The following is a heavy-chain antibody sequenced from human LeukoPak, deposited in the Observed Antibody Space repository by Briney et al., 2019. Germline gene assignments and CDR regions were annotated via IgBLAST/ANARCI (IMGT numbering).Heavy chain of an antibody. Sequence: PGGSLRLSCAASGFTFDDYGMSWVRQAPGKGLEWVSGINWNGGSTGYADSVKGRFTISRDNAKNSLYLQMNSLRAEDTALYYCARDPTPYAFWSGNYMDVWGKGTTVTVSS. V-gene: IGHV3-20*04. CDR2: INWNGGST. CDR3: ARDPTPYAFWSGNYMDV. CDR1: GFTFDDYG. J-gene: IGHJ6*03. D-gene: IGHD3-3*01.